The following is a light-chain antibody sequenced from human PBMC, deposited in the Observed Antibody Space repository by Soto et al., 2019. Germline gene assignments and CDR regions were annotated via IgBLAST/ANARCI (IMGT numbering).Light chain of an antibody. CDR3: QQYGRTPYT. Sequence: EIVLTQSPGTLSLATGERATLSCRASQSVSSTYLAWYQHKPGQAPRLLIYDTSSRAAGIPDRFSGSGSATDFTLTISRLEPEDFAVYYCQQYGRTPYTFGQGTKLDIK. J-gene: IGKJ2*01. V-gene: IGKV3-20*01. CDR1: QSVSSTY. CDR2: DTS.